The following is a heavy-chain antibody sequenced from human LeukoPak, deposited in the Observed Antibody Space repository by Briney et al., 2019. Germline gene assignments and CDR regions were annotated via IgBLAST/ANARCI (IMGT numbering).Heavy chain of an antibody. CDR1: GFTFSSYS. CDR3: ARAGDSRAFDI. CDR2: ISSSSSFI. Sequence: GGSLRLSCAASGFTFSSYSMNWVRQAPGKGLEWVSSISSSSSFIYYADSVKGRFTISRDNAKNSLYLQMNSLRAEDTAVYYCARAGDSRAFDIWGQGTMVTVSS. J-gene: IGHJ3*02. V-gene: IGHV3-21*01. D-gene: IGHD3-22*01.